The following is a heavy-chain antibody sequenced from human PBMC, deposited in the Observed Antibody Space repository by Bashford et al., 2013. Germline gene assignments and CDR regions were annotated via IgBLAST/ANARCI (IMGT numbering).Heavy chain of an antibody. CDR1: GYTFTSYA. V-gene: IGHV7-4-1*02. Sequence: ASVKVSCKASGYTFTSYAMNWVRQAPGQGLEWMGWINTNTGNPTYAQGFTGRFVFSLDTSVSTVYLQMNSLRAEDTAVYYCAKLMDNADKSGIYYLRKPIYYYYGMDVWGQGTKVTVSS. D-gene: IGHD1-26*01. CDR3: AKLMDNADKSGIYYLRKPIYYYYGMDV. CDR2: INTNTGNP. J-gene: IGHJ6*02.